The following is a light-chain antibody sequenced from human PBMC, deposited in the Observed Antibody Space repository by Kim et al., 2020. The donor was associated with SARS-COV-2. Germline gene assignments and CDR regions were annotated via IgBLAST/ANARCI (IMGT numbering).Light chain of an antibody. Sequence: DIQMTQSPSSLSASVGDRVIITCRASQSITTYLNWYQHKPGKAPKLLIYAASSLQGGVPSRFSGSGFGTDFTLTISSLQPEDFAAYYCQQSHTAPRTFGQGTKVEIK. J-gene: IGKJ1*01. CDR3: QQSHTAPRT. CDR1: QSITTY. V-gene: IGKV1-39*01. CDR2: AAS.